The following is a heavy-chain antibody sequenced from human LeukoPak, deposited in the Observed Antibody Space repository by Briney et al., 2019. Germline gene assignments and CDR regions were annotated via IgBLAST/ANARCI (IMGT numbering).Heavy chain of an antibody. J-gene: IGHJ6*02. D-gene: IGHD3-10*01. CDR1: GGSISGYY. V-gene: IGHV4-59*01. CDR3: ARIMAVRGAPDYFHYGIDV. Sequence: SETLSLTCTVSGGSISGYYWTWIRQPPGKGLECIGYIYYSGSTNYNPSLKSRVTIPVDTSKYQFSLKLSSVTAADTAVYFCARIMAVRGAPDYFHYGIDVWGQGTTVTVSS. CDR2: IYYSGST.